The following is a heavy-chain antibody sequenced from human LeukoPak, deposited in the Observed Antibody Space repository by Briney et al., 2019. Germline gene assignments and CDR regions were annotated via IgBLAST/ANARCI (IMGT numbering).Heavy chain of an antibody. CDR2: ISGSGDGI. V-gene: IGHV3-23*01. Sequence: GGCLRLSCTASGFTFSSHAMSWVRPAPGKGLEWVSLISGSGDGINYADSVQGRFTISRDNSKNTLYLEMNSLRAEDTAVYHCAKADCSSVYCFVRDFWGQGTLVTVSS. CDR3: AKADCSSVYCFVRDF. J-gene: IGHJ4*02. D-gene: IGHD5/OR15-5a*01. CDR1: GFTFSSHA.